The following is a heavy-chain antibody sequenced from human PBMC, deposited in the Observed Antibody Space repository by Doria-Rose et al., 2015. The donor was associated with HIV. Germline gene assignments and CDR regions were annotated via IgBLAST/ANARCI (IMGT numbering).Heavy chain of an antibody. CDR2: IFSDDER. J-gene: IGHJ4*02. CDR1: GVSLSSPGMG. CDR3: ARIKSSRWYHKYYFDF. V-gene: IGHV2-26*01. D-gene: IGHD6-13*01. Sequence: SGPVLVKPTETLTLTCTVSGVSLSSPGMGVSWTRQPPGKALEWLANIFSDDERSYETSLKSRLTISRGTSKSQVVLTMTDMDPVDTATYYCARIKSSRWYHKYYFDFWGQGTLVIVSA.